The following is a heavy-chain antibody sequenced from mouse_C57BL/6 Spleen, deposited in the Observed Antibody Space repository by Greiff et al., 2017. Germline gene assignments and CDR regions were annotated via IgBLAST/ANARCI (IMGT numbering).Heavy chain of an antibody. Sequence: EVQLQESGPGMVKPSQSLSLTCTVTGYSITSGYDWHWIRHFPGNKLEWMGYISYSGSTNYNPSLKSRISITHDTSKNHFFLKLNSVTTEDTATYYCARDRFYGNYGYYAMDYWGQGTSVTVSS. D-gene: IGHD2-1*01. CDR1: GYSITSGYD. CDR2: ISYSGST. V-gene: IGHV3-1*01. J-gene: IGHJ4*01. CDR3: ARDRFYGNYGYYAMDY.